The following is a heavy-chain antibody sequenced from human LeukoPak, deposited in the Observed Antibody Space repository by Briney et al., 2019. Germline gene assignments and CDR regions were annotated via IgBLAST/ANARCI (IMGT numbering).Heavy chain of an antibody. J-gene: IGHJ4*02. CDR2: ISGSGGST. D-gene: IGHD3-3*01. V-gene: IGHV3-23*01. CDR1: GFTFSSYA. Sequence: GGSLRLSCAASGFTFSSYAMSWVRQAPGKGLEWVSAISGSGGSTYYADSVKGRFTIYRDNSKNTLYLQMNSLRAEDTAVYYCAKGYDFWREFLFDYEGQGTLVTVSS. CDR3: AKGYDFWREFLFDY.